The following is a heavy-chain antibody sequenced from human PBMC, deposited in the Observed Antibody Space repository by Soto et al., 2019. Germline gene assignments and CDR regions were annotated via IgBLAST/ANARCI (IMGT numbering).Heavy chain of an antibody. CDR2: ISGSGGST. D-gene: IGHD5-12*01. J-gene: IGHJ4*02. CDR3: VKEWTPRRAFDS. V-gene: IGHV3-23*01. CDR1: RFMFSRYA. Sequence: EVQLLESGGGLVQPGGSLRLSCTASRFMFSRYAMSWVRQAPGKGLEWVSGISGSGGSTWYADSVKGRFTISRDNSKNTLYLDMNSLRVEDTAKYFCVKEWTPRRAFDSWGQRTLVTVSS.